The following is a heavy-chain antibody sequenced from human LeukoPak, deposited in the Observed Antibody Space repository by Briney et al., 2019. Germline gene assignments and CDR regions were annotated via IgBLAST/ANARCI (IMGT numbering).Heavy chain of an antibody. CDR1: GFTFSSYW. CDR3: ARVGYSSGWYRGDAFDI. V-gene: IGHV3-7*01. D-gene: IGHD6-19*01. CDR2: IKQDGSEK. J-gene: IGHJ3*02. Sequence: GGSLRLSCAASGFTFSSYWMSWVRQAPGKGLEWVANIKQDGSEKYYVDSVKGRFTISRDNAKNSLYLQMNSLRAEHTAVYYCARVGYSSGWYRGDAFDIWGQGTMVTVSS.